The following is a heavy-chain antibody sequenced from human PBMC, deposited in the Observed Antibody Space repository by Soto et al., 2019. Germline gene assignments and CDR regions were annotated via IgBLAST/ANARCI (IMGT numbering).Heavy chain of an antibody. V-gene: IGHV5-51*01. CDR3: ARSRRDGYVQADY. CDR2: IYPGDSDT. CDR1: GYSFTSYW. D-gene: IGHD5-12*01. Sequence: GESLKISCKGSGYSFTSYWNGWVRQMPGKGLEWMGIIYPGDSDTRYSPSFQGQVTISADKSISTAYLQWSSLKASDTAMYYCARSRRDGYVQADYWGQGTLVTVST. J-gene: IGHJ4*02.